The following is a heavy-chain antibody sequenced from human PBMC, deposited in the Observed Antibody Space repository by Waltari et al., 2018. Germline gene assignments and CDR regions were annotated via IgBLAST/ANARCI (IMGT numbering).Heavy chain of an antibody. V-gene: IGHV4-34*01. J-gene: IGHJ5*02. CDR3: ARGLVRGTWLRHSVGWFDP. CDR1: GGSFSGYY. Sequence: QVQLQQWGAGLLKPSETLSLTCAVYGGSFSGYYWSWIRQPPGKGLEWIGEINHRGSTNYNPSLKSRVTISVDTSKNQFSLKLSSVTAADTAVYYCARGLVRGTWLRHSVGWFDPWGQGTLVTVSS. CDR2: INHRGST. D-gene: IGHD5-12*01.